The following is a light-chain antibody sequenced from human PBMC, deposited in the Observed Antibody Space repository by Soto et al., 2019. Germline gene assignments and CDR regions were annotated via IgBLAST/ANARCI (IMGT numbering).Light chain of an antibody. Sequence: QSALTQPASVSGAPGQSVTISCTGTSSDVGGYYDVYWYQHHPGTAPKLMIYEVSDRPSGVSNRFSGSKSGTTASLTISGLQAEDEAYYYCSSYTGISAVLFGGGTKLTVL. CDR1: SSDVGGYYD. V-gene: IGLV2-14*01. CDR3: SSYTGISAVL. CDR2: EVS. J-gene: IGLJ2*01.